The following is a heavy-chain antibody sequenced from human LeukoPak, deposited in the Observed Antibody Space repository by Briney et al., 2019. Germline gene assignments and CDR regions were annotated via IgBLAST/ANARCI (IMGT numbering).Heavy chain of an antibody. Sequence: GGSLRLSCSASGSTFRDYAMSWVRQAPGKGLEWVSAISGSGTSTYYADSVRGRFTISRDNSKNTLYLQMSSLRADDTAVYYCARGPRISNLEHWGKGTLVTVSS. CDR2: ISGSGTST. CDR1: GSTFRDYA. J-gene: IGHJ4*02. CDR3: ARGPRISNLEH. V-gene: IGHV3-23*01. D-gene: IGHD2-15*01.